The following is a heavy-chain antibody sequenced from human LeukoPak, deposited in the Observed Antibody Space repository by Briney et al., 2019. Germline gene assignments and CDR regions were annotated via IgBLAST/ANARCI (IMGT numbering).Heavy chain of an antibody. CDR3: ATKKAAYYDFWSGCDY. J-gene: IGHJ4*02. V-gene: IGHV1-24*01. D-gene: IGHD3-3*01. Sequence: ASVKVSCKVSGYTLTELSMHWVRQAPGKGLEWMGGFDPEDGETIYAQKFQGRVTMTEDTSTDTAYMELSSLRSEDTAVYYCATKKAAYYDFWSGCDYWGQGTLVTVS. CDR2: FDPEDGET. CDR1: GYTLTELS.